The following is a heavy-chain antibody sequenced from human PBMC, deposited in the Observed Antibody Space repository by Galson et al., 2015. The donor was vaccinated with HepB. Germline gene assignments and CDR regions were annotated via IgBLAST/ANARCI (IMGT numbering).Heavy chain of an antibody. CDR3: ARLDSGAYYYVVY. CDR1: GYIFTDYW. CDR2: IAPGDPQT. Sequence: QSGAEVKKPGESLQISCKAYGYIFTDYWIGWVRQMPGKGLEWMGIIAPGDPQTRYSPSFQGQVTISADKSINTAYLQWSSLKASDTAMYYCARLDSGAYYYVVYWGQGTLVTVSS. D-gene: IGHD3-22*01. V-gene: IGHV5-51*01. J-gene: IGHJ4*02.